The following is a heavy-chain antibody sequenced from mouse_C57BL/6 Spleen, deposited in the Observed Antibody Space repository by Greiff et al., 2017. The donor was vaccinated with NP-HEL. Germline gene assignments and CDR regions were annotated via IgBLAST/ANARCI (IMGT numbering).Heavy chain of an antibody. V-gene: IGHV1-81*01. CDR2: IYPRSGNT. D-gene: IGHD1-1*01. J-gene: IGHJ3*01. CDR1: GYTFTSYG. CDR3: AKTWDSSYEGTWFAY. Sequence: VKLMESGAELARPGASVKLSCKASGYTFTSYGISWVKQRTGQGLEWIGEIYPRSGNTYYNEKFKGKATLTADKSSSTAYMERRSLTTEDAAVYFWAKTWDSSYEGTWFAYWGQGTLVTVSA.